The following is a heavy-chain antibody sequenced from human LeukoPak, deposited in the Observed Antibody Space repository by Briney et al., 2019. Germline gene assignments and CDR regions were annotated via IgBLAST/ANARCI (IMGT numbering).Heavy chain of an antibody. J-gene: IGHJ4*02. CDR3: AKVRSYDNNGYYDY. CDR2: ISWDGGST. Sequence: GGSLRLSRAASGFTFDDYAMHWVRQAPGKGLEWVSLISWDGGSTYYADSVKDQFTISRDNSKNSLYLQMNSLRAEDTALYSCAKVRSYDNNGYYDYWGQGTLVTVSS. D-gene: IGHD3-22*01. V-gene: IGHV3-43D*03. CDR1: GFTFDDYA.